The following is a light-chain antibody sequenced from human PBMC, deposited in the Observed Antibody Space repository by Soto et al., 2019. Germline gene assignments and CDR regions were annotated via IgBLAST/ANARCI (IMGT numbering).Light chain of an antibody. CDR2: DAS. J-gene: IGKJ2*01. CDR1: QSVSSY. CDR3: QQYYKWPPET. V-gene: IGKV3-11*01. Sequence: EIVLTQSPATLSLSPGERATLSCRASQSVSSYLAWYQQKPGQAPRLLIYDASNRATGIPARFSGSGSGTEFTLTISSLQSEDFAVYYCQQYYKWPPETFGQGTKVDIK.